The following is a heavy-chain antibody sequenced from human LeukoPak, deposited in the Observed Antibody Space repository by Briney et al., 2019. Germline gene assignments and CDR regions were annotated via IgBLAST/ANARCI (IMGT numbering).Heavy chain of an antibody. V-gene: IGHV3-48*03. J-gene: IGHJ4*02. Sequence: PGGSLRLSCAASGFTFSSYEMNWVRQAPGKGLEWVSYISSSGSAIYYADSVKGRFTISRDNAKNSLYLQMNSLRAEDTAVYYCARGEEGAIDYWGQGTLVTVSS. CDR1: GFTFSSYE. D-gene: IGHD1-26*01. CDR2: ISSSGSAI. CDR3: ARGEEGAIDY.